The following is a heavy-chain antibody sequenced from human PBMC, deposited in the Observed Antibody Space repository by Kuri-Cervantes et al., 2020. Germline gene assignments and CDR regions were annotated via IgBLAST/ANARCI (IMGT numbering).Heavy chain of an antibody. Sequence: SGKGSCKASGFTFTSSAVQWVRQARGQRLEWIGWIVVGSGNTNYAQKFQERVTITRDMSTSTAYMELSSLRSDDTAVYYCASAYYGSGSPIYGMDVWGQGTTVTVSS. V-gene: IGHV1-58*01. J-gene: IGHJ6*02. CDR3: ASAYYGSGSPIYGMDV. D-gene: IGHD3-10*01. CDR1: GFTFTSSA. CDR2: IVVGSGNT.